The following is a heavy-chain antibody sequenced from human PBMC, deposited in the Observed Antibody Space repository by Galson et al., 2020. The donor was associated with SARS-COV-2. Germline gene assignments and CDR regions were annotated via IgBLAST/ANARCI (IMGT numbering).Heavy chain of an antibody. CDR1: GFTFDDYA. CDR3: AYEGS. CDR2: ISWNSGSI. D-gene: IGHD3-3*01. Sequence: GGSLRLSCAASGFTFDDYAMHWVRQAPGKGLEWVSGISWNSGSIGYADSVKGRFTISRDNAKNSLYLQMNSLRAEDTALYYCAYEGSWGQGTLVTVSS. V-gene: IGHV3-9*01. J-gene: IGHJ4*02.